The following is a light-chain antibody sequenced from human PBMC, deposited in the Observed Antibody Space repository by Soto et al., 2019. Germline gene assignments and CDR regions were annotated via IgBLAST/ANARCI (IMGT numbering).Light chain of an antibody. CDR1: SGDIGSYNR. CDR2: EXT. Sequence: QSALTQPASVSGSPGQSITISCTGTSGDIGSYNRVSWYQQHPGKARKLIIXEXTXRXXGXSNRFSGSKSGNTASLTISGLQAEDEAEYYCSSYTNINTRACVFGTGTKVTVL. CDR3: SSYTNINTRACV. V-gene: IGLV2-14*01. J-gene: IGLJ1*01.